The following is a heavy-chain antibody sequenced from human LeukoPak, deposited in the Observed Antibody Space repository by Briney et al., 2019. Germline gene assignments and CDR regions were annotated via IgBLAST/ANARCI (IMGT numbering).Heavy chain of an antibody. Sequence: SETLSLTCTVSGGSISSYFWSWIRQPAGKGLEWIGHVYTSGNTNYNPSLKSRVTLSVDTSKNQFSLKLSSVTAADTAVYYCARDYTLTNYGSGSYPDYWGQGTLVTVSS. CDR2: VYTSGNT. V-gene: IGHV4-4*07. CDR3: ARDYTLTNYGSGSYPDY. CDR1: GGSISSYF. J-gene: IGHJ4*02. D-gene: IGHD3-10*01.